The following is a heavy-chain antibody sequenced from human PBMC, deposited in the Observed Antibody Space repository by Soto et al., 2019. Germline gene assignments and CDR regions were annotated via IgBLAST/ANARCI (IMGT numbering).Heavy chain of an antibody. CDR1: GFGVSAYY. V-gene: IGHV3-53*01. CDR2: IYRGGTI. J-gene: IGHJ6*02. CDR3: ARGYCGGTSCLEFPQPNGMDV. Sequence: GSLRLSCAASGFGVSAYYISCFRHSPCKCLEWLSNIYRGGTIYYSDSVKGRFTISRDDSRNTLYLHMTNLRAEDTAVYHCARGYCGGTSCLEFPQPNGMDVWGPGTTVTVSS. D-gene: IGHD2-21*01.